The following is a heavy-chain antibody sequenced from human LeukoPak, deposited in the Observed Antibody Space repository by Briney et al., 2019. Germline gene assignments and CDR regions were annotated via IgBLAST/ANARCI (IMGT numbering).Heavy chain of an antibody. J-gene: IGHJ4*02. D-gene: IGHD3-10*01. V-gene: IGHV4-59*01. CDR2: VYYSGST. CDR3: ARDRGTMIRGDHGVDF. Sequence: PSETPSLTCTVSGGSISTYYWSWIRQPPGKGLEWIGYVYYSGSTNYNPSLKSRVTISVDTSKNQFSLKLSPVTAADTAVYYCARDRGTMIRGDHGVDFWGQGTLVTVSS. CDR1: GGSISTYY.